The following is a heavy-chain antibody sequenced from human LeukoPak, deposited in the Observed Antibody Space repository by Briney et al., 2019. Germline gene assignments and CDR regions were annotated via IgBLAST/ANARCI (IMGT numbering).Heavy chain of an antibody. CDR2: IYYSGST. D-gene: IGHD2-2*01. CDR3: ARDVPGGY. CDR1: GGSISGYY. Sequence: SETLSLTCTVSGGSISGYYWSWLRQPPGKGLEWIGYIYYSGSTNYNPSLKSRVTISVDTSKNQFSLKLSSVTAADTAVYYCARDVPGGYWGQGTLVTVSS. J-gene: IGHJ4*02. V-gene: IGHV4-59*01.